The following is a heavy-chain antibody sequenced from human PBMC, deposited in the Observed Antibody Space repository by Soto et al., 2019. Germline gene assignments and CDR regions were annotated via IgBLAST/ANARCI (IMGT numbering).Heavy chain of an antibody. CDR3: ARVFAGPKYLWFGSYHWYFDL. CDR1: GFTVSSNY. CDR2: IYSGGST. V-gene: IGHV3-53*04. Sequence: GGSLRLSCAASGFTVSSNYMSWVRQAPGKGLEWVSVIYSGGSTYYADSVKGRFTISRHNSKNTLYLQMNSLRAEDTAVYYCARVFAGPKYLWFGSYHWYFDLWGRGTLVTV. D-gene: IGHD3-10*01. J-gene: IGHJ2*01.